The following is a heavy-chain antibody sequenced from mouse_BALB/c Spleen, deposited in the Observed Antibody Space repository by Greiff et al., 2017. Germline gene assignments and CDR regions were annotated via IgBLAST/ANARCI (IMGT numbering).Heavy chain of an antibody. V-gene: IGHV1S81*02. Sequence: QVQLQQSGAELVKPGASVKLSCKASGYTFTSYYMYWVKQRPGQGLEWIGEINPSNGGTNFNEKFKSKATLTVDKSSSTAYMQLSSLTSEDSALYYCASFDYDEYYAMDYWGQGTSVTVSS. D-gene: IGHD2-4*01. CDR1: GYTFTSYY. CDR3: ASFDYDEYYAMDY. J-gene: IGHJ4*01. CDR2: INPSNGGT.